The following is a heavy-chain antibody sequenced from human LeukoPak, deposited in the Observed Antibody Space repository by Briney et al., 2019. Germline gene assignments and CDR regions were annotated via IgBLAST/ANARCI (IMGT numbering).Heavy chain of an antibody. CDR3: ARTYYDILTGYYYYFDY. CDR1: GFTFSSYS. J-gene: IGHJ4*02. D-gene: IGHD3-9*01. Sequence: GGSLRLSCAASGFTFSSYSMNWVRQAPGKGLEWVSSISRSSSYIYYADSVKGRFTISRDNAKNSPYLQMNSLRAEDTAVYYCARTYYDILTGYYYYFDYWGQGTLVTVSS. V-gene: IGHV3-21*01. CDR2: ISRSSSYI.